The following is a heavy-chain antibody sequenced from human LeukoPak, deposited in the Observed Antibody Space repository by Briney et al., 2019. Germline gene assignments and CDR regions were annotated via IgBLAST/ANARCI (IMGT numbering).Heavy chain of an antibody. CDR3: ARENSGSYGEFDY. D-gene: IGHD1-26*01. Sequence: SETLSLTCTVSGGSISSYYWSWIRQPAGKGLEWIGRIYTSGSTNYNASLKSRVSMSVDTSKNQFSLKLSSVIAADTAVFYCARENSGSYGEFDYWGQGTLVTVSS. V-gene: IGHV4-4*07. CDR2: IYTSGST. CDR1: GGSISSYY. J-gene: IGHJ4*02.